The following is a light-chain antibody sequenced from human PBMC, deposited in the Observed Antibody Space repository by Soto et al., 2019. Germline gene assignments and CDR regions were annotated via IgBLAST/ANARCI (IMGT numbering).Light chain of an antibody. Sequence: EIVLTQSPGTLSLSPGERATLSCRASQSVTSTYVAWYQQKPGQAPRRLVYGASSRATGIRNRFSRGGSGRDFSLTTSRLEPEDFAVYYCQQHCTSQVTFGGGTKVEIK. J-gene: IGKJ4*01. CDR3: QQHCTSQVT. V-gene: IGKV3-20*01. CDR1: QSVTSTY. CDR2: GAS.